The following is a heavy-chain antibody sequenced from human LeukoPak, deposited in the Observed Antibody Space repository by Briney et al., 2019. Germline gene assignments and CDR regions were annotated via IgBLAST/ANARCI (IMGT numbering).Heavy chain of an antibody. CDR3: ARDPGTTVTGTYFDY. CDR1: GGSISSYY. D-gene: IGHD4-17*01. CDR2: IYYSGST. Sequence: SETLSLTCTVSGGSISSYYWSWIRQPPGKGLEWIGYIYYSGSTYYNPSLKSRVTISVHTSKNQFSLKLSSVTAADTAVYYCARDPGTTVTGTYFDYWGQGTLVTVSS. J-gene: IGHJ4*02. V-gene: IGHV4-59*01.